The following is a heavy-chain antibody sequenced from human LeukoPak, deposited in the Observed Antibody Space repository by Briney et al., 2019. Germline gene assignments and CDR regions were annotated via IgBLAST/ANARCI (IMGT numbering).Heavy chain of an antibody. V-gene: IGHV4-38-2*01. CDR2: IYHNGNT. CDR3: ARGLRYFDWILSDYYFDY. J-gene: IGHJ4*02. D-gene: IGHD3-9*01. Sequence: SETLSLTCAVSGYSISSGYYWGWIRQPPRKGLEWIGSIYHNGNTYYNPSLKSRVTISVDTSKNEFSLKLSSVTAADTAVYYCARGLRYFDWILSDYYFDYWGQGTLVTVSS. CDR1: GYSISSGYY.